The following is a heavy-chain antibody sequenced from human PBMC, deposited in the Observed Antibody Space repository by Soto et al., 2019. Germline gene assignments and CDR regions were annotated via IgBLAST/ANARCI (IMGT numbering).Heavy chain of an antibody. V-gene: IGHV4-4*02. J-gene: IGHJ4*02. CDR3: ARRNTWSYDY. CDR1: GASVSSTKW. D-gene: IGHD1-26*01. Sequence: SETLSLTCAVSGASVSSTKWWSWVRQSPGKGLEWIGEIHHSETTNYNPSLKSRVTMSVDTSTNQFSLKLNSVTAADTAIYYCARRNTWSYDYWGQGTLVTVSS. CDR2: IHHSETT.